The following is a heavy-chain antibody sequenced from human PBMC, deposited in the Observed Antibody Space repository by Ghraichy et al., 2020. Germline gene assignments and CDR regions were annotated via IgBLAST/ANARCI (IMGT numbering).Heavy chain of an antibody. Sequence: ASVKVSCKAAGSNVTSYAIHWVRQAPGQMLERMGWINPGNGNTKYSLKFQGRVTFTTDTSANTGYMELSSLRSEDTTVYYCARAGLPLSNPFDYWGHGTLVTVSS. CDR2: INPGNGNT. CDR1: GSNVTSYA. D-gene: IGHD4-11*01. V-gene: IGHV1-3*01. J-gene: IGHJ4*01. CDR3: ARAGLPLSNPFDY.